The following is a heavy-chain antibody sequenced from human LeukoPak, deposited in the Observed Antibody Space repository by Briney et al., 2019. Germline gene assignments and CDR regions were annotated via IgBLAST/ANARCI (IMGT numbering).Heavy chain of an antibody. J-gene: IGHJ4*02. V-gene: IGHV1-46*01. Sequence: ASVKVSCKASGYTFTSYYMHWVRQAPGQGLEWMGIINPSGGSTSYAQKFQGRVTMTRDTSTSTDYMELSSLRSEDTAVYYCARAPIEYCSGTSCPFGYWGQGTLVTVSS. CDR2: INPSGGST. CDR3: ARAPIEYCSGTSCPFGY. CDR1: GYTFTSYY. D-gene: IGHD2-2*01.